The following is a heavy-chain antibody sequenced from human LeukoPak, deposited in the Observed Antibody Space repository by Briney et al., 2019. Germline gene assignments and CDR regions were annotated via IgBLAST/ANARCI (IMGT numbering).Heavy chain of an antibody. V-gene: IGHV4-39*02. D-gene: IGHD1-14*01. CDR3: ARARRDVAEAMD. CDR2: IYYSGST. J-gene: IGHJ4*02. Sequence: PSETLSLTCTVSGGSISSSSYYWGWIRQPPGKGLEWIGSIYYSGSTYYNPSLKSRVHISPDTSNNHFTLSLTSVTAADTAVYYCARARRDVAEAMDWGQGTLVTVSS. CDR1: GGSISSSSYY.